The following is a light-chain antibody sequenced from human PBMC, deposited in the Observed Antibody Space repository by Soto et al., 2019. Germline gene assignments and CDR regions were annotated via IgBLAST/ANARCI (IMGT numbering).Light chain of an antibody. Sequence: TVACRASQTVTSGYLAWYQQKPGQAPRLLIYGVSTGATGIPDRFSCSGSGADFRLRTAVSAPQQIRVYYRWVSALSSKEFGQGTKVDIK. CDR1: QTVTSGY. CDR3: WVSALSSKE. V-gene: IGKV3-20*01. CDR2: GVS. J-gene: IGKJ1*01.